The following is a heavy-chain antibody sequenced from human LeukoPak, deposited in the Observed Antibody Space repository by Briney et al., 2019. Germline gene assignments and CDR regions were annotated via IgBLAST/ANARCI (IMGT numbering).Heavy chain of an antibody. J-gene: IGHJ4*02. CDR3: AKDIGRSAYDLLTGYLTK. D-gene: IGHD3-9*01. CDR2: ITGDGGRT. CDR1: GFTFDDYA. V-gene: IGHV3-43*02. Sequence: GGSLRLSCAASGFTFDDYAMHWVRQAPGKGLEWAPLITGDGGRTYYADSVKGRFTISRDNSKNSLYLQMNSLRTADTALYYCAKDIGRSAYDLLTGYLTKWGQGTLVSVSS.